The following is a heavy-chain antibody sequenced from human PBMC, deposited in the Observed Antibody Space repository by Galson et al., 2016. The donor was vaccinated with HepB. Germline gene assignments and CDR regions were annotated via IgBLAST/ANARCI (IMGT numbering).Heavy chain of an antibody. Sequence: SETLSLTCIVSGGSISKSSYHWGWIRQPPGKGLEWIGTIYYSGSTYSNPSLNSRVTMSVDTSKNQFPLNLTSVTAADTAVYYCVRGYGSGKIYPRTFDPWGQGTLVTVSS. V-gene: IGHV4-39*01. CDR3: VRGYGSGKIYPRTFDP. CDR2: IYYSGST. CDR1: GGSISKSSYH. D-gene: IGHD3-10*01. J-gene: IGHJ5*02.